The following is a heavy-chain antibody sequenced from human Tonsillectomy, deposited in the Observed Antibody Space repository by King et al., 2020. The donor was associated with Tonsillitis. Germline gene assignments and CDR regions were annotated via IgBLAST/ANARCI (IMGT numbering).Heavy chain of an antibody. D-gene: IGHD2-8*02. CDR3: AKDIRGTYYWYNFDF. V-gene: IGHV3-9*01. CDR1: GFTFDDYA. CDR2: ISSNSDRI. Sequence: QLVQSGGGLVQPGRSLRLSCAASGFTFDDYAMHWVRQAPGKGLEWVSSISSNSDRIGYADSVKGRFTVSRGNAKSSLYLQMNTLRTEDTAVYYCAKDIRGTYYWYNFDFWGQGTLVTVSS. J-gene: IGHJ4*02.